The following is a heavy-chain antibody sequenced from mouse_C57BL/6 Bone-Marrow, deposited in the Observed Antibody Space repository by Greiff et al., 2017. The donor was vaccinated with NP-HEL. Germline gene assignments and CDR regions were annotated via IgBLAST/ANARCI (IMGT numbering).Heavy chain of an antibody. CDR2: IYPGSGST. CDR3: ARDYYGSTWYFDV. Sequence: QVQLQQPGAELVKPGASVKMSCKASGYTFTSYWITWVKQRPGQGLEWIGDIYPGSGSTNHNEKFKSKATLTVDTSSSTAYMQLSSLTSEDSAVYYCARDYYGSTWYFDVWAQGPRSPSPQ. CDR1: GYTFTSYW. D-gene: IGHD1-1*01. J-gene: IGHJ1*03. V-gene: IGHV1-55*01.